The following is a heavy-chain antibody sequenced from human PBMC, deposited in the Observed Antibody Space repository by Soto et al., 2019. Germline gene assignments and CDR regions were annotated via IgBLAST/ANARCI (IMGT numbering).Heavy chain of an antibody. CDR2: ISYDGSDK. V-gene: IGHV3-30-3*01. Sequence: QVQLVESGGGVVQPGRSLRLSCAASGFTFSIYPMHWVRQAPGKGLGWVAVISYDGSDKYYADSVKGRFTISRDNSKNTLSLQMNSLRPEDTAVYYCASGRAMDVWGQGTTVTVSS. CDR3: ASGRAMDV. CDR1: GFTFSIYP. J-gene: IGHJ6*02.